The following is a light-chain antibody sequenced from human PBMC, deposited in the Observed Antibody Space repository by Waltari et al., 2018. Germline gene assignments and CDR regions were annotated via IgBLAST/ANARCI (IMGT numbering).Light chain of an antibody. V-gene: IGLV3-1*01. Sequence: SYELTQPPSVSVSPGQTASITCSGDKLVTNFVSWYQQKPGQSPLLVMYQDSKRPSGIPERFSGSRYGATATLTISGAQPIDEADYYCQAWDTLSAWVFGAGTKVNVI. J-gene: IGLJ1*01. CDR3: QAWDTLSAWV. CDR1: KLVTNF. CDR2: QDS.